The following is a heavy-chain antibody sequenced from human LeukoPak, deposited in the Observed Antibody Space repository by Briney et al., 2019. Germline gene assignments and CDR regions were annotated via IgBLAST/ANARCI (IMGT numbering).Heavy chain of an antibody. V-gene: IGHV3-21*01. D-gene: IGHD1-26*01. CDR3: ARVSGQLGVDY. J-gene: IGHJ4*02. Sequence: GGSLRLSCAASGFTFSSYAMTWVRQAPGKGLEWVSSISSSSNYIYYAGSVKGRFTISRDNAKNSLYLQMNSLRAEDTAVYYCARVSGQLGVDYWGQGTLVTVSS. CDR2: ISSSSNYI. CDR1: GFTFSSYA.